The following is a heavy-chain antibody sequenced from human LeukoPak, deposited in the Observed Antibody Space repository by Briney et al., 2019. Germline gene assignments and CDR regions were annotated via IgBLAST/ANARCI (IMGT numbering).Heavy chain of an antibody. V-gene: IGHV3-30*04. D-gene: IGHD5-12*01. CDR1: GFTFSGHA. CDR2: ISYGGENK. Sequence: GRSLRLSCAASGFTFSGHAMHWVRQAPGKGLEWVAVISYGGENKYYADSVKGRFTISRDNSKNTLYLQMNSLRREDTAVYYCARDIRYSGYDLTGPDFWGQGTLVTISS. J-gene: IGHJ4*02. CDR3: ARDIRYSGYDLTGPDF.